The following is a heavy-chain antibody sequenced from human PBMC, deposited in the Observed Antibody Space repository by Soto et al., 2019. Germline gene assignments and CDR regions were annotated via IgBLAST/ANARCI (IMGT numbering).Heavy chain of an antibody. J-gene: IGHJ5*02. D-gene: IGHD6-13*01. Sequence: QVQLQQWGAGLLKPSETLSLTCAVYGGSFSGYYWSWIRQPPGKGLEWIGEINHSGSTNYNPSLKSRVTISVDTSKNQFSPKLSSLTAADTAVYYCARAKGTGGYSSSQGWFDPWGQGTLVTVSS. CDR1: GGSFSGYY. CDR3: ARAKGTGGYSSSQGWFDP. CDR2: INHSGST. V-gene: IGHV4-34*01.